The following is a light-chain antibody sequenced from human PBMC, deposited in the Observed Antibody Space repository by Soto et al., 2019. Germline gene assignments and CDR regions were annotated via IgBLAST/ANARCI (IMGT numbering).Light chain of an antibody. CDR3: QQRSNLVS. CDR2: GAS. Sequence: EIVMTLAPATLSFXPXXXXTXXCRASQSVSSNLAWYQQKPGQAPRLLIYGASTRATGIPARFSGSGSGTEFTLTISSLEPEDFAVYYCQQRSNLVSFGPGTRLEIK. J-gene: IGKJ5*01. V-gene: IGKV3-15*01. CDR1: QSVSSN.